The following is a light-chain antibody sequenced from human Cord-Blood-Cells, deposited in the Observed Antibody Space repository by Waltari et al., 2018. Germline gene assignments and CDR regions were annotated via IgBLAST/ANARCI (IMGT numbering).Light chain of an antibody. V-gene: IGKV1-39*01. CDR3: QQSYSTLP. CDR2: AAY. Sequence: DIQMTQSPSSLSASVGDRVTITCRASQSISSYLNWYQQKPGKAPKLLIYAAYSLQSGVPSRFSGSGSGTDFTLTISSLQPEDFATYYCQQSYSTLPFGGGTKVEIK. CDR1: QSISSY. J-gene: IGKJ4*01.